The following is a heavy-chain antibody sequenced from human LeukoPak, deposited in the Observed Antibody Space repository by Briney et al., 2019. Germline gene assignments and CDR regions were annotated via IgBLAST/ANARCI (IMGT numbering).Heavy chain of an antibody. V-gene: IGHV6-1*01. D-gene: IGHD6-13*01. J-gene: IGHJ4*02. CDR3: ARGVFGSSWYSYYFDY. Sequence: PSQTLSLTCAISGDSVSSNSAAWNWIRQSPSRGLEWLGRSYYRYKWYNDYAVSVKSRITINPNTSKYQFSLQLNSVTPEDTAVYYCARGVFGSSWYSYYFDYWGQGAQVTVSS. CDR1: GDSVSSNSAA. CDR2: SYYRYKWYN.